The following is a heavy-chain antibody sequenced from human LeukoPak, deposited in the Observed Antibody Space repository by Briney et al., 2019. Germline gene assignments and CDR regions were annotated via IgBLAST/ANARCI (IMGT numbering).Heavy chain of an antibody. CDR2: FDPEDGET. J-gene: IGHJ2*01. Sequence: ASVKVSCKVSGHTLNELPMHWVRQALGKGLEWMGGFDPEDGETIYAQKFQGRVTMTEDTGTDTAYMEVSSLRSEDTAVYYCATDSVGVMTALTYGWYFDLWGRGTLVTVSA. D-gene: IGHD2-21*02. CDR3: ATDSVGVMTALTYGWYFDL. V-gene: IGHV1-24*01. CDR1: GHTLNELP.